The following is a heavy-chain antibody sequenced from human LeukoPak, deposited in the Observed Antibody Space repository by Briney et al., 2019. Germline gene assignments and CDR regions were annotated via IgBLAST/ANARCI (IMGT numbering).Heavy chain of an antibody. CDR2: IYYSGST. D-gene: IGHD1-26*01. CDR1: GGSIRSSSYY. V-gene: IGHV4-39*07. J-gene: IGHJ4*02. CDR3: ARVPIVGRWLVSPWVYFDY. Sequence: SETLSLTCTVSGGSIRSSSYYWGWIRQPPGKGLEWIGSIYYSGSTYYNPSLKSRVAISVDTSKNQFSLKLSSVTAADTAVYYCARVPIVGRWLVSPWVYFDYWGQGTLVTVSS.